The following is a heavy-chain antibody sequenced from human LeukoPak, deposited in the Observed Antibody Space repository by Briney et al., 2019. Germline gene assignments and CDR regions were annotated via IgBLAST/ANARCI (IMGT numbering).Heavy chain of an antibody. CDR2: ISYDGTYK. CDR3: ARGSSSWYFIVY. V-gene: IGHV3-30*04. Sequence: GGSLRLSCAASGFSFSSFGMHWVRQAPGKGLEWLALISYDGTYKYYAASVKGRLTISRDNSKNTLYLQLNSLRAEDTAVYYCARGSSSWYFIVYWGQGTLVTVSS. CDR1: GFSFSSFG. D-gene: IGHD6-13*01. J-gene: IGHJ4*02.